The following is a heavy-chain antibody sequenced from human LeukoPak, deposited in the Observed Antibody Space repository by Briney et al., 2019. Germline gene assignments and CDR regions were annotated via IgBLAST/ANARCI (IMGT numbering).Heavy chain of an antibody. Sequence: GASVKVSCKASGYTFTGYYMHWVRQAPGQGLEWMGWINPNSGGTNYAQKFQGWVTMTRDTSISTAYMELSRLRSGDTAVYYCARDGYYYGSGSYYNQKTYYYYGMDVWGKGTTVTVSS. D-gene: IGHD3-10*01. V-gene: IGHV1-2*04. CDR3: ARDGYYYGSGSYYNQKTYYYYGMDV. CDR2: INPNSGGT. CDR1: GYTFTGYY. J-gene: IGHJ6*04.